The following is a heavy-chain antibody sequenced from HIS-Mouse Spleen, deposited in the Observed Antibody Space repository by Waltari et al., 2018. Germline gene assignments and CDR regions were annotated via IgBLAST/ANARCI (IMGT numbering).Heavy chain of an antibody. V-gene: IGHV4-39*07. CDR2: MYYSGGT. Sequence: QLQLQESGPGLVKPSETLSLTCTVSGGSISSSSYYWGWIRQPPGKGLEWIGSMYYSGGTTYNPALKSRVTISVDTSKSQFALKLSSVTAADTAVYYCAREIPYSSSWYDWYFDLWGRGTLVTVSS. D-gene: IGHD6-13*01. CDR3: AREIPYSSSWYDWYFDL. J-gene: IGHJ2*01. CDR1: GGSISSSSYY.